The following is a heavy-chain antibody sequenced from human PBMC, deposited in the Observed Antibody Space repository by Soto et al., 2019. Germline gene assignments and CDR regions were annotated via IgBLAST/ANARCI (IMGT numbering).Heavy chain of an antibody. D-gene: IGHD2-8*01. Sequence: QVQLVQSGAEVKKPGVSVKISCKASGYTFTSYYMHWVRQAPGQGLEWMGIINPSGGSTNYAQKLQGRVAMSRDTSTDTAYMELNSLRSEDTAVYYCARPPYPGCINAVCYPLDYWGQGTLVTVSS. CDR2: INPSGGST. CDR3: ARPPYPGCINAVCYPLDY. J-gene: IGHJ4*02. V-gene: IGHV1-46*01. CDR1: GYTFTSYY.